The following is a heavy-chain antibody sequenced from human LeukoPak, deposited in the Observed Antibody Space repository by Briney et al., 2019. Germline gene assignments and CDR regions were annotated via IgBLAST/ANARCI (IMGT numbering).Heavy chain of an antibody. CDR1: GFTFSSYA. D-gene: IGHD1-26*01. Sequence: GGSLRLSCAASGFTFSSYAMHWVRQAPGKGLEWVAVISYDGSNKYYADSVKGRFTISRDNSKNTLYLQMNSLRAEDTAVYYCARDSIWGSGTYGFDYWGQGALVTVSS. V-gene: IGHV3-30-3*01. CDR3: ARDSIWGSGTYGFDY. J-gene: IGHJ4*02. CDR2: ISYDGSNK.